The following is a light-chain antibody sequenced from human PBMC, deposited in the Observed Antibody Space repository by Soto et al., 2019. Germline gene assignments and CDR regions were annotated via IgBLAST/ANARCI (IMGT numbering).Light chain of an antibody. V-gene: IGLV1-40*01. CDR3: QSYDSSLSGSRV. J-gene: IGLJ1*01. CDR1: SSNIGAGYD. Sequence: QSVLTRPPSVSGAPGQRVTISCTGSSSNIGAGYDVHWYQQLPGTAPKLLIYHNSNRPSGVPDRFSGSKSGTSASLAITGLQAEDEADYYCQSYDSSLSGSRVFGTGTKLTVL. CDR2: HNS.